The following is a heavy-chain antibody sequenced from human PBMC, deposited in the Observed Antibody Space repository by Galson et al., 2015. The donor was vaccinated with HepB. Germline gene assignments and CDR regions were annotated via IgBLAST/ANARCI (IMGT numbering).Heavy chain of an antibody. CDR3: TTTLSGRNYYGSGSYYTFIDY. CDR1: GFTFSNAW. CDR2: IKSKTDGGTT. D-gene: IGHD3-10*01. V-gene: IGHV3-15*07. Sequence: SLRLSCAASGFTFSNAWMNWVRQAPGKGLEWVGRIKSKTDGGTTDYAAPVEGRFTISRDDSKNTLYLQMNSLKTEDTAVYYCTTTLSGRNYYGSGSYYTFIDYWGQGTLVTVSS. J-gene: IGHJ4*02.